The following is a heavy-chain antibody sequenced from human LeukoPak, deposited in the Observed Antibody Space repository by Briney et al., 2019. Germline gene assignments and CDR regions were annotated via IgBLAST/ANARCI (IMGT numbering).Heavy chain of an antibody. CDR3: ARVVTGSYYIDY. V-gene: IGHV1-18*01. D-gene: IGHD1-26*01. CDR2: ISAYSGNT. CDR1: GYTFTSYS. Sequence: ASVKVSCKASGYTFTSYSFSWVRQAPGQGLEWLGWISAYSGNTNYAQKIQGRVTMTTDTSTSTTYMELRSLKSDDTAVYYCARVVTGSYYIDYWGQGTLVTVSS. J-gene: IGHJ4*02.